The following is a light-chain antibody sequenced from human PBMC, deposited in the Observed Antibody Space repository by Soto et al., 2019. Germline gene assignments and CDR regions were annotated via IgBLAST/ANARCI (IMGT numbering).Light chain of an antibody. J-gene: IGKJ1*01. CDR3: QQLNTYPWT. CDR2: AAS. Sequence: DIQMTQSPSFVSASVGDGVTITCRASQGISSYLAWYQQKPGKAPKPLISAASTLQSGVPSRFSGSGSGTEFTLAISSLQPEDFTTYYCQQLNTYPWTFGQGTKVDIK. CDR1: QGISSY. V-gene: IGKV1-9*01.